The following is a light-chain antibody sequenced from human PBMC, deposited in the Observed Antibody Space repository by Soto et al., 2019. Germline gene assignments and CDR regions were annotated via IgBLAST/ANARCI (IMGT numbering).Light chain of an antibody. J-gene: IGKJ4*01. CDR3: QQFSSYPLT. Sequence: NVFTQSPGTLSLSPGGRATLSCRASQSVSSSYLAWYQQKPGQAPRLLIYGASSRATGIPDRFSGSGSGTDFTLTISRLEPEDFAVYYCQQFSSYPLTFGGGTKVDIK. CDR2: GAS. V-gene: IGKV3-20*01. CDR1: QSVSSSY.